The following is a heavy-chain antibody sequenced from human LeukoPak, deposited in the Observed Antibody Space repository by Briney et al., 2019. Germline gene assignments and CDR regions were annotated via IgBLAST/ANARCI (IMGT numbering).Heavy chain of an antibody. CDR3: ARAFGLTDY. V-gene: IGHV3-48*02. J-gene: IGHJ4*02. CDR2: ISSSSSTI. CDR1: GFTVSSYS. Sequence: GASLRPSCAAAGFTVSSYSMSWVRQPPGKGLEWVSYISSSSSTIYYADSVKGRFTISRDNAKNSLYLQMNSLRDEDTAVYYCARAFGLTDYWGQGTLVTVSS. D-gene: IGHD3/OR15-3a*01.